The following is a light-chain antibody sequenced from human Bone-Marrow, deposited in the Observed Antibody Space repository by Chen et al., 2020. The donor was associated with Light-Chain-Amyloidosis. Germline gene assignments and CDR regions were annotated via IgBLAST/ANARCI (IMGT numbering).Light chain of an antibody. Sequence: QSALTQPASVSGSLGQATTISGTGTISNVGGDNHVSWYQQHPDKAPKLMIYEVTNRPSWVPDRFSGSKADNTASLTISGLQTEDEADYFCSSYTITNTLVFGSGTRVTVL. J-gene: IGLJ1*01. CDR1: ISNVGGDNH. CDR3: SSYTITNTLV. V-gene: IGLV2-14*01. CDR2: EVT.